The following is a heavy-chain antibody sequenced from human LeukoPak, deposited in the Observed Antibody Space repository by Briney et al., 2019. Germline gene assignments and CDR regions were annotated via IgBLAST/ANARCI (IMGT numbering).Heavy chain of an antibody. D-gene: IGHD6-19*01. CDR1: GYTFTGYY. CDR3: ARTYSSGWYLTYYFDY. CDR2: INPNSGGT. V-gene: IGHV1-2*02. J-gene: IGHJ4*02. Sequence: ASVKVSCKASGYTFTGYYMHWVRQAPGQGLEWMGWINPNSGGTNYAQKFQGRVTMTRDTSISTAYMELSSLRSEDTAVYYCARTYSSGWYLTYYFDYWGQGTLVTVSS.